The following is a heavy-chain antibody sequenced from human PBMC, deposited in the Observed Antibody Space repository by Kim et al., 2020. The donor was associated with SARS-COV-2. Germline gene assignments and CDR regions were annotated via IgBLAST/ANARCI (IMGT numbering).Heavy chain of an antibody. CDR1: GFTFGNFA. CDR3: AKDRPYTYLASTFDY. CDR2: IIGTGATT. V-gene: IGHV3-23*01. J-gene: IGHJ4*02. Sequence: GGSPRLSCAVSGFTFGNFAMSWVRQAPGKGLEWVSGIIGTGATTYYADSVKGRFTISRDNSKTTLYLQMNSLRADDTALYYCAKDRPYTYLASTFDYWGQGTLVTVSS. D-gene: IGHD5-18*01.